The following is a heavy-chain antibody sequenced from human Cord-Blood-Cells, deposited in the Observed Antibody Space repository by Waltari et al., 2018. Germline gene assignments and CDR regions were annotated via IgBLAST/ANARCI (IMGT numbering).Heavy chain of an antibody. J-gene: IGHJ4*02. Sequence: EVQLVESGGGLVQPGGSLRLSCAASGFNFSSYSMHWVRQAPGKGLEWVSYISSSSSTIYYADSVKGRFTISRDNAKNSLYLQMNSLRDEDTAVYYCARDTYDFWSGYSEPIGYWGQGTLVTVSS. CDR3: ARDTYDFWSGYSEPIGY. CDR1: GFNFSSYS. D-gene: IGHD3-3*01. V-gene: IGHV3-48*02. CDR2: ISSSSSTI.